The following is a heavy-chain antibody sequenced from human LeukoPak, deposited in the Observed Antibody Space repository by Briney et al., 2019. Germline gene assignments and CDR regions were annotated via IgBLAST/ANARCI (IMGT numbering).Heavy chain of an antibody. V-gene: IGHV1-69*04. CDR2: IIPILGVA. J-gene: IGHJ5*02. CDR1: GGTFSSDT. D-gene: IGHD2-2*01. Sequence: SSVKVSCKPSGGTFSSDTISWERQAPGQGREWMGRIIPILGVANYAQKVQGRVTITADKSTSTACMELSSLRSEDTAVYYCAREPVVVPANWFDPWGQGTLVTVSS. CDR3: AREPVVVPANWFDP.